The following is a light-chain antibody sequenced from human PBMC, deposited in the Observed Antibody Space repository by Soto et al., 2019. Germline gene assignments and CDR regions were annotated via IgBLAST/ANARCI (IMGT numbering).Light chain of an antibody. V-gene: IGKV1-27*01. CDR1: QDISVY. CDR3: QKFNTAPLT. J-gene: IGKJ5*01. CDR2: SAS. Sequence: DIQMTQSPSSLSASVGDRVTITCRASQDISVYLAWYQQKPGKVPKLLIYSASTLQSGVPSRFSGSGSWTDFTLTISSLQPEDVATYFCQKFNTAPLTFGQGTRLEMK.